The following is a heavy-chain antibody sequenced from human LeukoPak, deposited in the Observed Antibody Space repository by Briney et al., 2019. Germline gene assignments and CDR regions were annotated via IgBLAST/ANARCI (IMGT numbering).Heavy chain of an antibody. CDR1: GFTFSSYW. D-gene: IGHD6-19*01. J-gene: IGHJ6*02. CDR2: IKQDGSEK. Sequence: GGSLRLSCAASGFTFSSYWMSWVRQAPGKGLEWVANIKQDGSEKYYVDSVKGRFTISRGNAKNSLYLQMNSLRAEDTAVYYCARVPYSSGWYHYYSYGMDVWGQGTTVTVSS. V-gene: IGHV3-7*03. CDR3: ARVPYSSGWYHYYSYGMDV.